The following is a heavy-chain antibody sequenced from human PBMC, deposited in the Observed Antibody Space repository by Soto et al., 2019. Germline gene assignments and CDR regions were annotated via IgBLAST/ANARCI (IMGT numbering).Heavy chain of an antibody. CDR1: GFTFSSYW. V-gene: IGHV3-7*05. Sequence: GGSLRLSCAASGFTFSSYWMSWVRQAPGKGLEWVANIKQDGSEKYYVDSVKGRFTISRDNAKNSLYLQMNSLRAEDTAVYYCARDATAARPVYAFDIWGQGTMVTVSS. CDR3: ARDATAARPVYAFDI. D-gene: IGHD6-6*01. CDR2: IKQDGSEK. J-gene: IGHJ3*02.